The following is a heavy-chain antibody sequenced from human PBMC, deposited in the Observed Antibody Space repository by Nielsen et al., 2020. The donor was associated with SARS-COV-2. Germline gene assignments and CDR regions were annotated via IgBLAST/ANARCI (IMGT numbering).Heavy chain of an antibody. CDR1: GFSFSDFY. V-gene: IGHV3-11*06. CDR2: ISSSSSYT. Sequence: GGSLRLSCAASGFSFSDFYMTWIRQAPGKGLEWVSNISSSSSYTDYAGSVKGRVTISRDTAKKTLYLQMNRLRAEDTAVYYCARAAAAIDYWGQGTLVTVSS. CDR3: ARAAAAIDY. J-gene: IGHJ4*02. D-gene: IGHD6-13*01.